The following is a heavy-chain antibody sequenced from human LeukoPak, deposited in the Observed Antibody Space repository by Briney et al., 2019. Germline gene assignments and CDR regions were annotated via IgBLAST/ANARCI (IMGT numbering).Heavy chain of an antibody. CDR2: ISSRGSTT. CDR1: GFTFSDYY. Sequence: GGSLRLSCAASGFTFSDYYMSWIRQAPGKGLEWVSYISSRGSTTDYADSVKGRFTISRDNAKNSLYLQMNSLRAEDTAIYYCARDWNYGFDYWGQGTLVTVSS. D-gene: IGHD1-7*01. CDR3: ARDWNYGFDY. V-gene: IGHV3-11*04. J-gene: IGHJ4*02.